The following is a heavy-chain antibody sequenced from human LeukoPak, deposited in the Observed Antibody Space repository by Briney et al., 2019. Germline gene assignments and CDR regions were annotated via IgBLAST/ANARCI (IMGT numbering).Heavy chain of an antibody. CDR1: GGSFSGYY. D-gene: IGHD6-19*01. Sequence: SETLSLTCAVYGGSFSGYYWSWIRQPPGKGLEWIGEINHSGSTNHNPSLKSRVTISVDTSKNQFSLKLSSVTAADTAVYYCARGLHLGWYKGSYFQHWGQGTLVTVSS. CDR3: ARGLHLGWYKGSYFQH. J-gene: IGHJ1*01. CDR2: INHSGST. V-gene: IGHV4-34*01.